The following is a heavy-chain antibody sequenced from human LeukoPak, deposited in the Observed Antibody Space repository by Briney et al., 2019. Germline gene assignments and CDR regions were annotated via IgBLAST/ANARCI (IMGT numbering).Heavy chain of an antibody. CDR2: INPNSGGT. D-gene: IGHD3-22*01. CDR1: GYTFTGYY. CDR3: ATRANYYDSSGLPFDI. J-gene: IGHJ3*02. V-gene: IGHV1-2*02. Sequence: ASVKVSCKASGYTFTGYYMHWVRQAPGQGLEWMGWINPNSGGTNYAQKFQGRVTMTRDTSISTAYMELNRLRSDDTAVYYCATRANYYDSSGLPFDIWGQGTMVTVSS.